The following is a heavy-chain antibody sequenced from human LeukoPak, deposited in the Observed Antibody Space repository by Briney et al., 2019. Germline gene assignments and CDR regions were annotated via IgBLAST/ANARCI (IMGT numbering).Heavy chain of an antibody. CDR1: GGSVSSSTYY. J-gene: IGHJ4*02. V-gene: IGHV4-39*01. D-gene: IGHD4-11*01. CDR3: ASDDYNNYVGGPFDY. Sequence: SETLSLTCTVSGGSVSSSTYYWGWVRQPPGKGLESIGNIYYSGTTYYNPSLKSRVTISVDTSKNQFSLKLSSVTAADTAVYYCASDDYNNYVGGPFDYWGQGTLVTVSS. CDR2: IYYSGTT.